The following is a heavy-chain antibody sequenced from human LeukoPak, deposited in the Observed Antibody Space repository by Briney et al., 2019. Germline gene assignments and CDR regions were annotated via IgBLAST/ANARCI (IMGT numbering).Heavy chain of an antibody. CDR2: IKQDGSEK. D-gene: IGHD3-10*01. J-gene: IGHJ5*02. CDR1: GFTFSSYW. CDR3: ARDLRRVYYYGSGS. V-gene: IGHV3-7*01. Sequence: GGSLRLSCAASGFTFSSYWMSWVRQAPGKGLEWVANIKQDGSEKYYVDSAKGLFTISRDNAKNSLYLQMNSLRAEDTAVYYCARDLRRVYYYGSGSWGQGTLVTVSS.